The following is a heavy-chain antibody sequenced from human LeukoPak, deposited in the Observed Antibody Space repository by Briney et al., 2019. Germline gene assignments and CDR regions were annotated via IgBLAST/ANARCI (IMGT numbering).Heavy chain of an antibody. Sequence: GGSLRLSCAVSGFTFSSYAIHWVRQAPGKGLEWVAVISYDGGNKYYADSVKGRFTISRDNSKNTQYLQMNSLRAEDTAVYYCAKLGGVGATDYWGQGTLVTVSS. CDR3: AKLGGVGATDY. CDR2: ISYDGGNK. J-gene: IGHJ4*02. V-gene: IGHV3-30*04. CDR1: GFTFSSYA. D-gene: IGHD1-26*01.